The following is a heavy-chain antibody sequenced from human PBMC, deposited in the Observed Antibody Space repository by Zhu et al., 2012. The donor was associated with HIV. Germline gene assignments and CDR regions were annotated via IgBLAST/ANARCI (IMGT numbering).Heavy chain of an antibody. CDR3: ASTDTAMVLGPRGFDY. CDR2: INHSGST. D-gene: IGHD5-18*01. J-gene: IGHJ4*02. V-gene: IGHV4-34*01. Sequence: QVQLQQWGAGLLKPSETLSLTCAVYGGSFSGYYWSWIRQPPGKGLEWIGEINHSGSTNHNPSLKSRVTISVDTSKNQFSLKLSSVTAADTAVYYCASTDTAMVLGPRGFDYWGQGTLVTVSS. CDR1: GGSFSGYY.